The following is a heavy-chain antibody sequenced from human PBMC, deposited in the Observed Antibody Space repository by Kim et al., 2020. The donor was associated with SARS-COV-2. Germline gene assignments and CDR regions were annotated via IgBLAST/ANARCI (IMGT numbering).Heavy chain of an antibody. Sequence: GGSLRLSCAASGFTFSSYDMHWVRQATGKGLEWVSAIGTAGDTYYPGSVKGRFTISRENAKNSLYLQMNSLRAGDTAVYYCARGGSGHWFDPWGQGTLVTVSS. CDR3: ARGGSGHWFDP. J-gene: IGHJ5*02. CDR1: GFTFSSYD. CDR2: IGTAGDT. V-gene: IGHV3-13*04. D-gene: IGHD3-10*01.